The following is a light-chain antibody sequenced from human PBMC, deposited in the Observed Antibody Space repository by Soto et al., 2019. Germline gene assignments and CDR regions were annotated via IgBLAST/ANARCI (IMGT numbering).Light chain of an antibody. CDR2: ENN. CDR3: GTWDSSLEVV. Sequence: QSVLTQPPSVSVAPGQKVTISCSGSSSNIGNNYVSWYQQLPGTAPKLLIYENNKRPSGIPDRFSGSKSGTSATLGITGLQTGDEADYYYGTWDSSLEVVFGGGTQLTVL. V-gene: IGLV1-51*02. J-gene: IGLJ2*01. CDR1: SSNIGNNY.